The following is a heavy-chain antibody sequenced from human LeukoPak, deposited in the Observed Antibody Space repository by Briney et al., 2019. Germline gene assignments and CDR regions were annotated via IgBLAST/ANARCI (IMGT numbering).Heavy chain of an antibody. CDR2: ISAYNGNT. CDR1: GYTFTGYY. D-gene: IGHD5-18*01. J-gene: IGHJ4*02. CDR3: ATRIQLWLI. V-gene: IGHV1-18*04. Sequence: GASVKVSCKASGYTFTGYYMHWVRQAPGQGLEWMGWISAYNGNTNYAQKLQGRVTMTTDTSTSTAYMELRSLRSDDTAVYYCATRIQLWLIWGQGTLVTVSS.